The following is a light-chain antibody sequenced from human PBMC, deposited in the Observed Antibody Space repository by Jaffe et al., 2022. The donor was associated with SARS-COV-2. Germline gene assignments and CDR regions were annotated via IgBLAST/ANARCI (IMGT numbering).Light chain of an antibody. Sequence: DIVMTQSPDSLAVSLGERATIHCKSSQSVLYSSNNRNYLAWYQQKPGQPPKLLIFWASTRESGVPDRFSGSGSAADFTLTISSLQAEDVAVYYCQQYYDTPLTFGGGTKVEIK. CDR1: QSVLYSSNNRNY. J-gene: IGKJ4*01. CDR3: QQYYDTPLT. V-gene: IGKV4-1*01. CDR2: WAS.